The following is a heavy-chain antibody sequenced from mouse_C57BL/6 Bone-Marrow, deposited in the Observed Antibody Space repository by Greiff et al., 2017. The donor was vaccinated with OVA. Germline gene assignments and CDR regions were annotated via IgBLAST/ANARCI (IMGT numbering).Heavy chain of an antibody. CDR2: IYPRSGNT. D-gene: IGHD1-1*01. Sequence: QVHVKQSGAELARPGASVKLSCKASGYTFTSYGISWVKQRTGQGLEWIGEIYPRSGNTYYNEKFKGKATLTADKSSSTAYMELRSLTSEDSAVYFCARYYGSSPYYYAMDYWGQGTSVTVSS. CDR1: GYTFTSYG. CDR3: ARYYGSSPYYYAMDY. V-gene: IGHV1-81*01. J-gene: IGHJ4*01.